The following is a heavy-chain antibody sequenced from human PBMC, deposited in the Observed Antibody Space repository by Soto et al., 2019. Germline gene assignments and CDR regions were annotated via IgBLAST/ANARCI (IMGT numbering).Heavy chain of an antibody. J-gene: IGHJ4*02. Sequence: VQVQQWGAGLLKPSETLTLTCAVYYESFSNFDWSWIRQPPGKGLEWIGEISQSGSSNYNQSLKSRVTISGDTSKNQFSLRVSSVTAADTAVYYCARRRGAALARSFDYWGQGAMVSVSS. V-gene: IGHV4-34*01. CDR3: ARRRGAALARSFDY. CDR1: YESFSNFD. CDR2: ISQSGSS. D-gene: IGHD6-6*01.